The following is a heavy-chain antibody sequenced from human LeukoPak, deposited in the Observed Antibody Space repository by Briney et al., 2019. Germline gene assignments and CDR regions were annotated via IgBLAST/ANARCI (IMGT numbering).Heavy chain of an antibody. J-gene: IGHJ5*02. D-gene: IGHD6-6*01. CDR2: IYYGGST. CDR1: GGSISSGGFY. CDR3: ARVYSYSSSIWIDP. Sequence: SQTLSLTCTVSGGSISSGGFYWTWIRQNSGKGLEWIGYIYYGGSTYYNPSIKSRLTISVDTSKSQFSLKLSSVTAADTAVYYCARVYSYSSSIWIDPWGQGTLVTVSS. V-gene: IGHV4-31*03.